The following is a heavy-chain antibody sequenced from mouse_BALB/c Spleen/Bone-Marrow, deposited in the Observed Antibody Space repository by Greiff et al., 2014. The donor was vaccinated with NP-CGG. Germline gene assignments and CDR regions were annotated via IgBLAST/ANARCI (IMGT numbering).Heavy chain of an antibody. CDR1: GFTFSSFG. CDR2: ISSGSNTF. CDR3: AIFKWGRMDY. D-gene: IGHD1-3*01. J-gene: IGHJ4*01. V-gene: IGHV5-17*02. Sequence: EVQVVESGGGLVQPGGSRKLSCAASGFTFSSFGMHWVRQAPEKGLEWVAYISSGSNTFYYADTVKGRFTISGSNPKTHLFLQRTNLRADDTAMYYFAIFKWGRMDYWGQGASVTVSS.